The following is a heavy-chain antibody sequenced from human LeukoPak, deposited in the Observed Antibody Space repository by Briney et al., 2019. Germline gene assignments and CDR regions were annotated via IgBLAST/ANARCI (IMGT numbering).Heavy chain of an antibody. V-gene: IGHV3-30-3*01. D-gene: IGHD5-12*01. CDR3: AKYSGYDSWGYFDY. J-gene: IGHJ4*02. CDR1: GFTFSSYA. CDR2: ISYDGSNK. Sequence: PGGSLRLSCAASGFTFSSYAMHWVRQAPGKGLEWVAVISYDGSNKYYADSVKGRFTISRDNSKNTLYLQMNSLRAEDTAVYYCAKYSGYDSWGYFDYWGQGTLVTVSS.